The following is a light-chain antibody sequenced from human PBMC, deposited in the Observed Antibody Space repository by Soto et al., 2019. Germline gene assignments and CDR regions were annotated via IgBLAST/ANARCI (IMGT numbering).Light chain of an antibody. CDR3: QQYNSYPV. CDR1: QSISSW. Sequence: DIQMTQSPSTLSASVGDRVTITCRASQSISSWLAWYQQKPGKAPKLLIYDASSLESGVPSRLSGSGSGTEFTLTSSSLQPDDFATYYCQQYNSYPVFGPGTKVDIK. V-gene: IGKV1-5*01. CDR2: DAS. J-gene: IGKJ3*01.